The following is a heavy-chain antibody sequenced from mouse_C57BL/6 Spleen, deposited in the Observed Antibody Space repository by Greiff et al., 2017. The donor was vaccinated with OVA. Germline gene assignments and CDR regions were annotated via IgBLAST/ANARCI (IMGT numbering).Heavy chain of an antibody. CDR3: ARGELTGDWYFDV. CDR2: IYPSDSET. Sequence: QVQLQQPGAELVRPGSSVKLSCKASGYTFTSYWMHWVKQRPIQGLEWIGNIYPSDSETHYNQKFKDKATLTVDKSSSTAYMQLSSLTSEDSAVYYCARGELTGDWYFDVWGTGTTVTVSS. D-gene: IGHD4-1*01. CDR1: GYTFTSYW. J-gene: IGHJ1*03. V-gene: IGHV1-52*01.